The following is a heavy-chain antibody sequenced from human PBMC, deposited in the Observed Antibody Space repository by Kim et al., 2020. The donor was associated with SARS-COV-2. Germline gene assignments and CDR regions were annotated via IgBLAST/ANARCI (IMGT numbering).Heavy chain of an antibody. J-gene: IGHJ3*02. Sequence: SQTLSLTCAISGDSVSSNSAAWNWIRQSPSRGLEWLGRTYYRSKWYNDYAVSVKSRITINPDTSKNQFSLQLNSVTPEDTAVYYCARDIEYPGRLSYDAFDIWGQGTMVTVSS. CDR2: TYYRSKWYN. V-gene: IGHV6-1*01. D-gene: IGHD2-21*01. CDR3: ARDIEYPGRLSYDAFDI. CDR1: GDSVSSNSAA.